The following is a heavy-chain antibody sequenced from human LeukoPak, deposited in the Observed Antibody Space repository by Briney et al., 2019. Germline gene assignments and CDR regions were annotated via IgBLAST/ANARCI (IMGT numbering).Heavy chain of an antibody. V-gene: IGHV3-30-3*01. Sequence: GGSLRLSCAASGFTFSSYAMHWVRQAPGKGLEWVAVISYDGSNKYYADSVKGRFTISRDDSKNTLCLQMNSLRAEDTAVYYCARDSLSKALDIWGQGTMVTVSS. CDR3: ARDSLSKALDI. CDR1: GFTFSSYA. D-gene: IGHD2-2*01. CDR2: ISYDGSNK. J-gene: IGHJ3*02.